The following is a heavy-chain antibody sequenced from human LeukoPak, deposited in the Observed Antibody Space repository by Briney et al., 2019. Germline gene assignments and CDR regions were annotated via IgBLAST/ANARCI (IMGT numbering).Heavy chain of an antibody. CDR3: ARDIPGTY. CDR2: IYSGGST. CDR1: GFTFSSYG. Sequence: PGGSLRLSCAASGFTFSSYGMSWVRQAPGKGLEWVSVIYSGGSTYYADSVKGRFTISRDNSKNTLYLQMNSLRAEDTAVYYCARDIPGTYWGQGTLVTVSS. D-gene: IGHD1-1*01. J-gene: IGHJ4*02. V-gene: IGHV3-53*01.